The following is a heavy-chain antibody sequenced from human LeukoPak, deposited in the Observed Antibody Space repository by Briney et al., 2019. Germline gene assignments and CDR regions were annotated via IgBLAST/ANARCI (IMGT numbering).Heavy chain of an antibody. V-gene: IGHV4-4*02. J-gene: IGHJ4*02. Sequence: SETLSLTCAVSGGSISSSNWWSWVRQPPGKGLEWIGEIYHSGSSNYNPSLKSRVTISVDKSKKQFSLKLSSVTAADTAVSYWGRDGGYYFDYWGQGTLVTVSS. CDR3: GRDGGYYFDY. CDR1: GGSISSSNW. CDR2: IYHSGSS.